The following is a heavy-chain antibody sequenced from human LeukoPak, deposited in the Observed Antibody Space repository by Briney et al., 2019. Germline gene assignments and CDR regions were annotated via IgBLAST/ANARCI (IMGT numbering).Heavy chain of an antibody. Sequence: GGSLRLSCAASGFTFSSYSMNWVRQAPGKGLEWVSYISSSSSTIYYADSVKGRFTISRDSAKNSLYLQMNSLRAEDTAVYYCAREEVGATFGYYYYYMDVWGKGTTVTVSS. CDR1: GFTFSSYS. D-gene: IGHD1-26*01. V-gene: IGHV3-48*04. CDR2: ISSSSSTI. J-gene: IGHJ6*03. CDR3: AREEVGATFGYYYYYMDV.